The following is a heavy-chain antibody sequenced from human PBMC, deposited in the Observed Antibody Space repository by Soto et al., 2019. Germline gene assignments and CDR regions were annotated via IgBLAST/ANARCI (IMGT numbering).Heavy chain of an antibody. CDR1: GASISRGGFH. CDR3: ARRRSGHTSDY. J-gene: IGHJ4*02. D-gene: IGHD3-10*01. CDR2: LYSGST. V-gene: IGHV4-39*01. Sequence: SLTCGVTGASISRGGFHGGWIRQPPGQGLEWIGSLYSGSTYYNPSLKSRVTISADTSKNEFSLRLTSVTAADTAVYYCARRRSGHTSDYWGQGTLVTVSS.